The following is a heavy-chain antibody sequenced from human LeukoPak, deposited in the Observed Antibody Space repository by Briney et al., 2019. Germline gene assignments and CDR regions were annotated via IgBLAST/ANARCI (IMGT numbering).Heavy chain of an antibody. V-gene: IGHV3-30*02. D-gene: IGHD6-13*01. Sequence: PGGSLRLSCAASGFTFSSYGMHWVRQAPGKGLEWVAFIRYDGSNKYYADSVKGRFTISRDNSKNTLYLQMNSLRAEDTAVYYCAKDLAYNSSYDFDYWGQGTLVTVSS. CDR2: IRYDGSNK. J-gene: IGHJ4*02. CDR3: AKDLAYNSSYDFDY. CDR1: GFTFSSYG.